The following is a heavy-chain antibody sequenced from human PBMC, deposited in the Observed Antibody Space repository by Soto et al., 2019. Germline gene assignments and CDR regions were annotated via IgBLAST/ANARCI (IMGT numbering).Heavy chain of an antibody. CDR2: IIPIFGTA. V-gene: IGHV1-69*13. CDR1: GGTFSSYA. J-gene: IGHJ4*02. Sequence: SVKVSCKASGGTFSSYAISWVRQAPGQGLEWMGGIIPIFGTANYAQKFQGRVTITADESTSTAYMELSSLRSEDTAVYYCARYYYDSSGYYYGPRYFDYWGQGTLVTVSS. CDR3: ARYYYDSSGYYYGPRYFDY. D-gene: IGHD3-22*01.